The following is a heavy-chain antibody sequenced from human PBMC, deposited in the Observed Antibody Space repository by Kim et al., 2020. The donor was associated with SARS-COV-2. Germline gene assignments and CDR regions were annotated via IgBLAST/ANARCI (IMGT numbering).Heavy chain of an antibody. Sequence: ASVKVSCKASGYTFTGYYMHWVRQAPGQGLEWMGRINPNSGGTNYAQKFQGRVTMTRDTSISTAYMELSRLRSDDTAVYYCARVSSITMIVVASYYFDYWGQGTLVTVSS. CDR2: INPNSGGT. J-gene: IGHJ4*02. D-gene: IGHD3-22*01. V-gene: IGHV1-2*06. CDR1: GYTFTGYY. CDR3: ARVSSITMIVVASYYFDY.